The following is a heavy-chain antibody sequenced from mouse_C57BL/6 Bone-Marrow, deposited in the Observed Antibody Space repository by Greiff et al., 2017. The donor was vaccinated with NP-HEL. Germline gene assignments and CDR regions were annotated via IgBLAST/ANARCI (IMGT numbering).Heavy chain of an antibody. D-gene: IGHD1-1*01. J-gene: IGHJ2*01. Sequence: QVQLKESGAELANPGASVKLSCKASGYTFTTYWMHWVKQRPGQGLEWIGYINPSSGYTKYNQKFKDKATLTADTSSSTAYMQLSSLTYEDSAVYYCARLLRDYWGQGTTLTVSS. V-gene: IGHV1-7*01. CDR3: ARLLRDY. CDR2: INPSSGYT. CDR1: GYTFTTYW.